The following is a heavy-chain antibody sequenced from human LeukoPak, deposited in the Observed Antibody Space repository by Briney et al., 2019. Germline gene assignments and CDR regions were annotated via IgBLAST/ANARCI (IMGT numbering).Heavy chain of an antibody. Sequence: PGGSLRLSRAASGFTFSSYAMNWVRQAPGKGLEWVGFIRGKVYGGTTEYAASVKGRFTISRDDSKTIAYLQMNSLKTEDTAVYYCTRAPMLQQLVRYYFDYWGQGTLVTVSS. CDR2: IRGKVYGGTT. V-gene: IGHV3-49*04. D-gene: IGHD6-6*01. CDR1: GFTFSSYA. CDR3: TRAPMLQQLVRYYFDY. J-gene: IGHJ4*02.